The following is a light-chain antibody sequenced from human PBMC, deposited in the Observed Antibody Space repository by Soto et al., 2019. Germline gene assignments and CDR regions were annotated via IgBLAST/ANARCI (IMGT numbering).Light chain of an antibody. CDR1: QSVNSN. Sequence: EIVMTHSPATLSVSPGERATLSCRAIQSVNSNLAWYQQKPGQAPRVLIYSASLRATGIPARFSGSGSGTDFTLTISSLEPEDFAVYYCQQRSNWPRGITFGQGTRLEI. V-gene: IGKV3-11*01. CDR3: QQRSNWPRGIT. J-gene: IGKJ5*01. CDR2: SAS.